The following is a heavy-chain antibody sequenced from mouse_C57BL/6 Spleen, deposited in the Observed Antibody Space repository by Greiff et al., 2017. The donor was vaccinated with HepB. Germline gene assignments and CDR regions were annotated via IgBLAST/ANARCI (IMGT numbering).Heavy chain of an antibody. J-gene: IGHJ2*01. Sequence: QVQLKESGPELVKPGASVKLSCKASGYTFTSYDINWVKQRPGQGLEWIGWIYPRDGSTKYNEKLKGKATLTVDTSSSTAYMELHSLTSEDSAVYFCARSHNWVYFDYWGQGTTLTVSS. V-gene: IGHV1-85*01. CDR1: GYTFTSYD. CDR3: ARSHNWVYFDY. CDR2: IYPRDGST. D-gene: IGHD4-1*01.